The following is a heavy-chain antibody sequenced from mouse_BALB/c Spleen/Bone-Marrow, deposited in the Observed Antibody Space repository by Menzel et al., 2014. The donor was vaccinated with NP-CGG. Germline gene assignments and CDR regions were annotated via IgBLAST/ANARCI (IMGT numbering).Heavy chain of an antibody. V-gene: IGHV1-5*01. Sequence: EVQLQQSGTVLARPGASVKLSCKASGYSFTRYWMHWVKQRPGQGLEWIGAIYPGNSDTTFKQKFKDKAKLTAVTSASTAFMELSSLTTEYSAVYDCARGNYYDNHGCFAYWGQGTLGTVSA. CDR1: GYSFTRYW. J-gene: IGHJ3*01. CDR2: IYPGNSDT. CDR3: ARGNYYDNHGCFAY. D-gene: IGHD2-1*01.